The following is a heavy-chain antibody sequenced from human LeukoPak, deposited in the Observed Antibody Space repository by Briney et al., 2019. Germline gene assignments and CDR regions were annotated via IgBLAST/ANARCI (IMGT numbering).Heavy chain of an antibody. J-gene: IGHJ4*02. CDR3: ARVLDYDFWSGYYN. CDR1: GYTFTSYD. Sequence: VASVKVSCKASGYTFTSYDINWVRQATGQGLEWMGWMNPNSGDTAYAQKFQGRVTITRNTSISTAYMELSSLRSEDTAVYYCARVLDYDFWSGYYNWGQGTLVTVPS. D-gene: IGHD3-3*01. V-gene: IGHV1-8*03. CDR2: MNPNSGDT.